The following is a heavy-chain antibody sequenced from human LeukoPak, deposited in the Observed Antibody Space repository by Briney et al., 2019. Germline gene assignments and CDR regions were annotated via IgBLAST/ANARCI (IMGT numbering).Heavy chain of an antibody. V-gene: IGHV3-64*02. Sequence: PGGSLRLSCAASGFTFSTYAMHWVRQAPGKGLEYVSGIIGNGGSTYYADSVKGRFTISRGNAKNSLYLQMNSLRAEDTALYYCARDLDWNYVGRAFDIWGQGTMATVSS. CDR2: IIGNGGST. D-gene: IGHD1-7*01. CDR1: GFTFSTYA. J-gene: IGHJ3*02. CDR3: ARDLDWNYVGRAFDI.